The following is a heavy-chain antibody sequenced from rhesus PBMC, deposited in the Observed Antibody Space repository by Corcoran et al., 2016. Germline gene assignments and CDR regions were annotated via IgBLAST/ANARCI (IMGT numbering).Heavy chain of an antibody. V-gene: IGHV4-65*02. CDR2: IGGSSGST. J-gene: IGHJ5-2*02. Sequence: QVQLQESGPGLVKPSETLSLTCAVPGGSIRSSNWWSGIRQPPGKGLEWIGNIGGSSGSTSYNPSLKSRVTISKDTSKNQFSLKLSSVTAADTAVYYCARHLETLDVWGRGVLVTVSS. CDR1: GGSIRSSNW. CDR3: ARHLETLDV.